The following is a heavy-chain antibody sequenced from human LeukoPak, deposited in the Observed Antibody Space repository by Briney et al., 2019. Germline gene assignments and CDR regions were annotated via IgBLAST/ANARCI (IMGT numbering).Heavy chain of an antibody. Sequence: GGSLRLSCAASGFTFSSYAMSWVRQAPGKGLEWVSAISGSGGSTYYADSVKGRFTISRDNSKNTLYLQMNSLRAEDTAVYYCAKVLPTYYDFWSGPWYWGQGTLVTVSP. CDR2: ISGSGGST. D-gene: IGHD3-3*01. J-gene: IGHJ4*02. CDR1: GFTFSSYA. V-gene: IGHV3-23*01. CDR3: AKVLPTYYDFWSGPWY.